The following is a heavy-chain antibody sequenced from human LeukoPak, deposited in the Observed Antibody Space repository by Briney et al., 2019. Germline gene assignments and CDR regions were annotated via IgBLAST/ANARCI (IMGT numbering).Heavy chain of an antibody. CDR1: GGSISSYY. Sequence: SETLSLTCTVSGGSISSYYWSWIRQPPGKGLEGIGDIYYSGSTNYNPSLKSRLTISVDTSKNQFSLKLSSVTAADTAVYYCARAHYYGSGSYSPFDYWGQGTLVTVSS. V-gene: IGHV4-59*01. CDR2: IYYSGST. J-gene: IGHJ4*02. D-gene: IGHD3-10*01. CDR3: ARAHYYGSGSYSPFDY.